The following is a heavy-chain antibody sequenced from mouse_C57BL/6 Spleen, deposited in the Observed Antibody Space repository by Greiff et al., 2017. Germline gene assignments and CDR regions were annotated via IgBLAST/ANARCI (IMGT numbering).Heavy chain of an antibody. CDR1: GYTFTSYW. CDR2: IYPGSGST. Sequence: QQPGAELVKPGASVKMSCKASGYTFTSYWITWVKQRPGQGLEWIGDIYPGSGSTTYNEKFKSKATLTVDTSSSTAYMQLSSLTSEDSAVYYCAREGDGPYYAMDYWGQGTSVTVSS. D-gene: IGHD2-3*01. V-gene: IGHV1-55*01. CDR3: AREGDGPYYAMDY. J-gene: IGHJ4*01.